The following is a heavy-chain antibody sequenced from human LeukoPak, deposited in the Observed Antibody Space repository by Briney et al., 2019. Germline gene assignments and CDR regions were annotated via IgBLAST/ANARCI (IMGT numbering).Heavy chain of an antibody. Sequence: GASVKVSCKASGYTFTVYHMHWVRQAPGQGLEWMGWINPYSGGTNYAQEFRGRVTMTRDTSISTAYMELNRLQSDDTAVYYCARDWGRSSGWYNWFDPWGQGTLVTVSS. CDR3: ARDWGRSSGWYNWFDP. CDR2: INPYSGGT. CDR1: GYTFTVYH. D-gene: IGHD6-19*01. J-gene: IGHJ5*02. V-gene: IGHV1-2*02.